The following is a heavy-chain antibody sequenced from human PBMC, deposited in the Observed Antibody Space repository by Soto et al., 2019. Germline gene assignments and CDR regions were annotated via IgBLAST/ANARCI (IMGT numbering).Heavy chain of an antibody. V-gene: IGHV4-30-4*01. D-gene: IGHD1-26*01. CDR3: ARRWVDVPHFDY. CDR1: GGSISSGDYY. CDR2: LSYSGST. J-gene: IGHJ4*02. Sequence: QVQLQESGPGLVKPSQTLSLTCTVSGGSISSGDYYWSWIRQPPGKGLEWIGYLSYSGSTYHNPSLMSGVTIAVDTSNYLFAPKRPSVTAADTAAYYGARRWVDVPHFDYWGEGTLVTVSS.